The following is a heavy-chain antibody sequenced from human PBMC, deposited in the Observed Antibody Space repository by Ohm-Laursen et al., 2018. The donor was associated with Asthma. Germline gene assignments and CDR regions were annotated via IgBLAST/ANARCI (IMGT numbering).Heavy chain of an antibody. CDR3: ARRDFSGGDPSAAFDI. Sequence: LRLSCTASGFTFSSYGMHWVRQAPGKGLEWVSIITSDGSWTSYADSVKGRFTISRDNSKNTLYMQMNSLRAEDTAVYYCARRDFSGGDPSAAFDIWGQGTMVTVSS. D-gene: IGHD2-21*02. J-gene: IGHJ3*02. V-gene: IGHV3-30*19. CDR2: ITSDGSWT. CDR1: GFTFSSYG.